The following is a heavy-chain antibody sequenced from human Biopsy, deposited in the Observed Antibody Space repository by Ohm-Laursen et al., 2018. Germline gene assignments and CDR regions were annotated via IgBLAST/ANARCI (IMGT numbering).Heavy chain of an antibody. D-gene: IGHD1-26*01. CDR2: VGGSGDIT. CDR3: AVVGEGY. J-gene: IGHJ4*02. Sequence: SLRLSCSASGFTFYSFAMSWIRQAPGKGLEWVAGVGGSGDITYYADSVAGRFTISRDNSKNTLYLHMNSLRAEDTAVYYCAVVGEGYWGQGTLVTVSS. CDR1: GFTFYSFA. V-gene: IGHV3-23*01.